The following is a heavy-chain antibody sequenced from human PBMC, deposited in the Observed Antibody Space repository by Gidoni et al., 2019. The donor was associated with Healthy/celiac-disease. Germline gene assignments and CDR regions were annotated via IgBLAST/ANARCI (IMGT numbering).Heavy chain of an antibody. CDR1: GFPFSSYG. CDR3: AKDGEVATIPTTDYYFDY. D-gene: IGHD5-12*01. J-gene: IGHJ4*02. Sequence: QVQLVESGGGVVQPGRSLRLSCAASGFPFSSYGMHWVRQAPGKGLEWVAVISYDGSNKYYADSVKGRFTISRDNSKNTLYLQMNSLRAEDTAVYYCAKDGEVATIPTTDYYFDYWGQGTLVTVSS. CDR2: ISYDGSNK. V-gene: IGHV3-30*18.